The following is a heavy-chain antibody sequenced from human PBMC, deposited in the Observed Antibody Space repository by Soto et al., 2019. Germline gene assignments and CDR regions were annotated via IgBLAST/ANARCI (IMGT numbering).Heavy chain of an antibody. J-gene: IGHJ5*02. CDR1: GGSISSGGYY. Sequence: PSETLSLTCTVSGGSISSGGYYWAWIRQPPGTGLEWIGTIYYTGSTYYNPSLKSRITMSVDTSKSQFSLTLSSVTAADTAVYYCARLNKPGWFDPWGQGTLVTVSS. V-gene: IGHV4-39*01. CDR3: ARLNKPGWFDP. CDR2: IYYTGST.